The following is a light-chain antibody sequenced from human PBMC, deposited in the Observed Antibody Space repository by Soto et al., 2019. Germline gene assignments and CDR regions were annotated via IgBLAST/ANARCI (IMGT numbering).Light chain of an antibody. CDR2: EVS. CDR1: SSDVGGYNY. Sequence: QSVLTQPASVSGSPGQSITISCTGTSSDVGGYNYVSWYQQHPGKAPELMIYEVSNRPSGVSDRFSGSKSGNTASLIIFGLQAEDEADYYCSSYTSSSAPYVFGTGTKVTV. V-gene: IGLV2-14*01. J-gene: IGLJ1*01. CDR3: SSYTSSSAPYV.